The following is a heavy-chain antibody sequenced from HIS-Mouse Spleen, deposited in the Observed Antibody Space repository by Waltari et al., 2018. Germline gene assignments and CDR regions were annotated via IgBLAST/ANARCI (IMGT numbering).Heavy chain of an antibody. CDR3: ARDFHDFWSGYYGGDKKHDAFDI. CDR1: GGSISSYY. D-gene: IGHD3-3*01. J-gene: IGHJ3*02. CDR2: IYTSGST. Sequence: QVQLQESGPGLVKPSETLSLTCTVSGGSISSYYWSWIRQPAGKGLEWIGRIYTSGSTTANPSLKSQVTMSVDTSKNQFSLKLSSVTAADTAVYYCARDFHDFWSGYYGGDKKHDAFDIWGQGTMVTVSS. V-gene: IGHV4-4*07.